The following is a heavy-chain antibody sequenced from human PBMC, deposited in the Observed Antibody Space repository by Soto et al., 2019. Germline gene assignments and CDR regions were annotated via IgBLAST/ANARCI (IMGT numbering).Heavy chain of an antibody. V-gene: IGHV3-33*01. Sequence: PGGSLRLSCAASGFTFSSYGMHWVRQAPGKGLEWVAVIWYDGSNKYYADSVKGRFTISRDNSKNTLYLQMNSLRAEDTAVYYCARLYQVDAFDIWGQGTMVTVSS. CDR1: GFTFSSYG. CDR2: IWYDGSNK. CDR3: ARLYQVDAFDI. J-gene: IGHJ3*02. D-gene: IGHD2-2*01.